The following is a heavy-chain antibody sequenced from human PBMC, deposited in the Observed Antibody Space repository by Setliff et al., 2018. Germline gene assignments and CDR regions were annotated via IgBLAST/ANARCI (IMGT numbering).Heavy chain of an antibody. Sequence: PSETLSLTCTVYGGSFTNYYWGWIRQSPGKGLEWIGEINHSGSTNYNPSLKSRLTISVDASTNQFSLKLYSVTAAATAVYYCRYWSGYYNNDYWGQGTLVTVS. CDR1: GGSFTNYY. V-gene: IGHV4-34*01. D-gene: IGHD3-3*01. J-gene: IGHJ4*02. CDR2: INHSGST. CDR3: RYWSGYYNNDY.